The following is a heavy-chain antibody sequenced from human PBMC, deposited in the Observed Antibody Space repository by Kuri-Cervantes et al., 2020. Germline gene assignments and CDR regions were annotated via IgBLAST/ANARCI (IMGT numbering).Heavy chain of an antibody. J-gene: IGHJ4*02. Sequence: SETLSLTCTVSGGSISSSSYYWGWIRQPPGKGLEWIGSIYYSGSTYYNPSLKSRVTISVDTSKNQFSLKLSSVTAADTAVYYCASDSFTLPYDYWGQGTLVTGSS. CDR2: IYYSGST. CDR1: GGSISSSSYY. CDR3: ASDSFTLPYDY. D-gene: IGHD2/OR15-2a*01. V-gene: IGHV4-39*01.